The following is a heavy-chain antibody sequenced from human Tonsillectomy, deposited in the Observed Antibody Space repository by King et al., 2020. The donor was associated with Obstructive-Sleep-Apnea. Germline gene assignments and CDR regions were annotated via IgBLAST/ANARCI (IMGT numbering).Heavy chain of an antibody. CDR2: INTNTGNP. V-gene: IGHV7-4-1*02. D-gene: IGHD2-15*01. CDR3: ARDIGVVVAATVTEDAFDI. J-gene: IGHJ3*02. Sequence: QLVQSGSELKKPGASVKVSCKASGYTFTSYAMNWVRQAPGQGLEWMGWINTNTGNPTYAQGFTGRFVFSLDTSVSTAYLQISSLKAEDTAVYYCARDIGVVVAATVTEDAFDIWGQGTMVTVSS. CDR1: GYTFTSYA.